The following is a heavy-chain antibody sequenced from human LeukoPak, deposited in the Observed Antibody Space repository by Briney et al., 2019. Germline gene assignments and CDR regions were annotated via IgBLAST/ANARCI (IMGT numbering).Heavy chain of an antibody. CDR3: ARAVRYYDSSGYYPDYFDY. V-gene: IGHV4-39*07. J-gene: IGHJ4*02. D-gene: IGHD3-22*01. Sequence: SETLSLTCTVSGGSISSSSYYWGWIRQPPGKGLEWIGSIYYSGSTYYNPPLKSRVTISVDTSKNQFSLKLSSVTAADTAVYYCARAVRYYDSSGYYPDYFDYWGQGTLVTVSS. CDR2: IYYSGST. CDR1: GGSISSSSYY.